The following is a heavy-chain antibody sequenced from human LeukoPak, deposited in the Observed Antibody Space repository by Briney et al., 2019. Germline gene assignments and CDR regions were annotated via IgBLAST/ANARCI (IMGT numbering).Heavy chain of an antibody. D-gene: IGHD6-13*01. Sequence: GGSLRLSCAASGFTFGSYGMHWVRQAPGKGLEWVAFIRYDGSNKYYADSVKGRFTISRDNSKNTLYLQMNSLRAEDTAVYYCAKDQAAAGLNYYYGMDVWGQGTTVTVSS. CDR3: AKDQAAAGLNYYYGMDV. CDR1: GFTFGSYG. V-gene: IGHV3-30*02. J-gene: IGHJ6*02. CDR2: IRYDGSNK.